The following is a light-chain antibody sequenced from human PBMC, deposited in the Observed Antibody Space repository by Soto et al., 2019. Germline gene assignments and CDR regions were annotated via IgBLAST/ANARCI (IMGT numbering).Light chain of an antibody. V-gene: IGKV3-15*01. Sequence: EIVMTQSPATPSVSPGERATLSCRASQSVSSNLAWYQQKPGQAPRLLIYGASTRATGIPARFSGSGSGTEFTLTISSLQSEDFAVYYCQQYNNWPRIFGGGTKVDIK. CDR1: QSVSSN. CDR3: QQYNNWPRI. J-gene: IGKJ4*01. CDR2: GAS.